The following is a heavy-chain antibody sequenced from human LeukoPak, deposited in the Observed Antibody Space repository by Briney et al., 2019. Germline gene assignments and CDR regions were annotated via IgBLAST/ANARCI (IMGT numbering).Heavy chain of an antibody. Sequence: GGSLRLSCAASGFTFSSYAMSWVRQAPGKGLEWVSANSGSGGSTYYADSVKGRFTISRDNSKNTLYLQMNSLRAEDTAVYYCAKNPSGLYYYGSGSYSNWFDPWGQGTLVTVSS. CDR2: NSGSGGST. J-gene: IGHJ5*02. CDR1: GFTFSSYA. D-gene: IGHD3-10*01. V-gene: IGHV3-23*01. CDR3: AKNPSGLYYYGSGSYSNWFDP.